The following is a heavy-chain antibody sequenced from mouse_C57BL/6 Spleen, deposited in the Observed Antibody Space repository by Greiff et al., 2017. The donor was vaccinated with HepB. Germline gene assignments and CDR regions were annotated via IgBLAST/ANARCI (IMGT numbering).Heavy chain of an antibody. CDR1: GYTFTSYG. J-gene: IGHJ4*01. V-gene: IGHV1-81*01. D-gene: IGHD1-1*01. CDR2: IYPRSGKT. CDR3: ARWANYYGSSRYYAMDY. Sequence: QVQLQQSGAELARPGASVKLSCKASGYTFTSYGISWVKQRTGQGLEWIGEIYPRSGKTYYNEKFKGKATLTADKSSSTAYMELRSLTSEDSAVYFCARWANYYGSSRYYAMDYWGQGTSVTVSS.